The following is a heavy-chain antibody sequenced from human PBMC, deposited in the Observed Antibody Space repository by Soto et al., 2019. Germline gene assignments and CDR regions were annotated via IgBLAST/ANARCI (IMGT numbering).Heavy chain of an antibody. D-gene: IGHD3-16*01. V-gene: IGHV4-31*03. J-gene: IGHJ4*02. Sequence: QVQLQESGPGLVKPSQTLSLTCTVSGGSISSGGYYWSWIRQHPGKGLEWMGDIYYSGSTYYNPSLKSRVTISVDTSKNQFSLKLSSVTAADTAVYYCARLSNPWGNSVMDYWGQGTLVTVSS. CDR1: GGSISSGGYY. CDR3: ARLSNPWGNSVMDY. CDR2: IYYSGST.